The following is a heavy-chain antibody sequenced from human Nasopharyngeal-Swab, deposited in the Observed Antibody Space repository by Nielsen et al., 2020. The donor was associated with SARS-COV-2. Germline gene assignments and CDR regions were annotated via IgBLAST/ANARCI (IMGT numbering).Heavy chain of an antibody. J-gene: IGHJ4*02. CDR3: ARDRLGGYSYGYRAGRFDY. CDR2: ISAYNGNT. CDR1: GYTFTSYG. D-gene: IGHD5-18*01. V-gene: IGHV1-18*01. Sequence: ASVKVSCKASGYTFTSYGISWVRQAPGQGLEWMGWISAYNGNTNYAQKLQGRVTMTTDTSTSTAYMELRSLRSEDTAVYYCARDRLGGYSYGYRAGRFDYWGQGTLVTVSS.